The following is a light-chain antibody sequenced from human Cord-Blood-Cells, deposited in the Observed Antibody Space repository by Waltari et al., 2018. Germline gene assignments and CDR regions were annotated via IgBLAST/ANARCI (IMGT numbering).Light chain of an antibody. Sequence: QSVLTQPPSVSGAPGQRVTISCTGSSSNIGAAYALHRYQHLPGTSPKLLIYGNSNRPSGVPDRFSGSKSGTSASLAITGLQAEDEADYYCQSYDSSLSGWVFGGGTKLTVL. V-gene: IGLV1-40*01. CDR1: SSNIGAAYA. CDR3: QSYDSSLSGWV. CDR2: GNS. J-gene: IGLJ3*02.